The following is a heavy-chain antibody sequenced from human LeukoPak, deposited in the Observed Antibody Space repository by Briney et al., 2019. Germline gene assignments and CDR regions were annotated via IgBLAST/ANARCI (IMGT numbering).Heavy chain of an antibody. J-gene: IGHJ4*02. D-gene: IGHD3-22*01. CDR1: GGTFSSYA. Sequence: ASVKVSCKASGGTFSSYAISWVRQAPGQGLEWMGRIIPILGIANYAQKFQGRVTMTTDTSTSTAYMELRSLRSDDTAVYYCARDAYYYDSSGYYIIDYWGQGTLVTVSS. V-gene: IGHV1-69*04. CDR3: ARDAYYYDSSGYYIIDY. CDR2: IIPILGIA.